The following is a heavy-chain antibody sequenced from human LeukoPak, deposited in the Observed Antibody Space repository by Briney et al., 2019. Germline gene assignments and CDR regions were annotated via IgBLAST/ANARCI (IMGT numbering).Heavy chain of an antibody. CDR2: ISSSSSYI. D-gene: IGHD3-22*01. CDR3: ARDSGDSSGYYNYYYYGMDV. CDR1: GFTFSSYS. V-gene: IGHV3-21*01. Sequence: GGSLRLSYAASGFTFSSYSMNWVRQAPGKGLEWVSSISSSSSYIYYADSVKGRFTISRDNAKNSLYLQMNSLRAEDTAVYYCARDSGDSSGYYNYYYYGMDVWGQGTTVTVSS. J-gene: IGHJ6*02.